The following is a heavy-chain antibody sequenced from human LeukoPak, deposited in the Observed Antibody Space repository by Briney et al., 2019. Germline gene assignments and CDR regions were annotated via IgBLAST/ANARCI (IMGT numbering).Heavy chain of an antibody. CDR3: ARDNYDILTGYWSVYYYYYYMDV. CDR2: ISYDGSNK. D-gene: IGHD3-9*01. V-gene: IGHV3-30*01. Sequence: GGSLRLSCAASGFTFSSYAMHWVRQAPGKGLEWVAVISYDGSNKYYADSVKGRFTISRDNSKNTLYLQMNSLRAEDTAVYYCARDNYDILTGYWSVYYYYYYMDVWGKGTTVTVSS. CDR1: GFTFSSYA. J-gene: IGHJ6*03.